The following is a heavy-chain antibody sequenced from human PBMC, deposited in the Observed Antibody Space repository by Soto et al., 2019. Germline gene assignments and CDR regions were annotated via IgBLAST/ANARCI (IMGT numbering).Heavy chain of an antibody. J-gene: IGHJ2*01. CDR2: IYYSGST. CDR3: ARDKERNWYFDL. CDR1: GGSISSGGYY. Sequence: PSETLSLTCTVSGGSISSGGYYWSWIRQHPGKGLEWIGYIYYSGSTYYNPSLKSRVTISVDTSKNQFSLKLSSVTAADTAVYYCARDKERNWYFDLWGRGTLVTVSS. V-gene: IGHV4-31*03.